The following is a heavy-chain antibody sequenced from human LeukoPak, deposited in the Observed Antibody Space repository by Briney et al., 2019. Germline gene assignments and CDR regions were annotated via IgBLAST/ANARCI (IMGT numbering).Heavy chain of an antibody. CDR1: GVSISSSSYY. CDR2: IYYSGST. V-gene: IGHV4-39*01. J-gene: IGHJ3*02. D-gene: IGHD1-26*01. Sequence: PSETLSLTCTVSGVSISSSSYYWGWIRQPPGKGLEWIGSIYYSGSTYYNPSLKSRVTISVDTSKNQFSLKLSSVTAADTAVYYCARDSGSYFRAFDIWGQGTMVTVSS. CDR3: ARDSGSYFRAFDI.